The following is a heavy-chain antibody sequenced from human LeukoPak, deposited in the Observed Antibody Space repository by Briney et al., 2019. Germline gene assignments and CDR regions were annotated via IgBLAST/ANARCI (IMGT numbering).Heavy chain of an antibody. D-gene: IGHD4-11*01. CDR3: ARVVDHDYSDYYLDY. Sequence: PGGSLRLSCAASGLTVGDYSMAWVRQAPGKGLEWVSVIYSGGSPYYEDSVKGRFTISRDNSKNTLYLQMNSLRAEDTAVYYCARVVDHDYSDYYLDYWGQGTLVTVSS. J-gene: IGHJ4*02. CDR1: GLTVGDYS. V-gene: IGHV3-53*01. CDR2: IYSGGSP.